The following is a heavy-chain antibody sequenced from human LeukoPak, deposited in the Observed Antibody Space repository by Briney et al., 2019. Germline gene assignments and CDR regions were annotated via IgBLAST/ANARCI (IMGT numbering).Heavy chain of an antibody. Sequence: ASVKVSCKASGYTFTTYAIHWVRQAPGQRLEWMGWINAGNGDTKYSQKFQGRVTITRDTSASTAYMELSSLRSEDTAEYYCARDRWVTTVNFDYWGQGTLVTVSS. CDR1: GYTFTTYA. D-gene: IGHD4-17*01. CDR2: INAGNGDT. V-gene: IGHV1-3*01. CDR3: ARDRWVTTVNFDY. J-gene: IGHJ4*02.